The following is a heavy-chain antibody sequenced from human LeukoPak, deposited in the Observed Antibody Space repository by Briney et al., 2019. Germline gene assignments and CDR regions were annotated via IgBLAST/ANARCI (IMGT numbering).Heavy chain of an antibody. D-gene: IGHD1-26*01. CDR2: ISAYNGNA. V-gene: IGHV1-18*01. CDR3: ARDPYSGSYGDYYYYYMDV. Sequence: ASVKVSCKASGYTFTIYGISWVRQAPGQGLEWMGWISAYNGNANYAQKLQGRVTMTTDTSTSTAYMELRSLRSDDTAVYYCARDPYSGSYGDYYYYYMDVWGKGTTVTISS. CDR1: GYTFTIYG. J-gene: IGHJ6*03.